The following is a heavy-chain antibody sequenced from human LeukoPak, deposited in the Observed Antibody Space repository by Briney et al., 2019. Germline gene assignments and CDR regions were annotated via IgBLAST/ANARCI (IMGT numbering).Heavy chain of an antibody. CDR1: GFTFSSYA. CDR2: ISGSGGST. CDR3: AKINGQQRGVLWFDP. D-gene: IGHD6-13*01. J-gene: IGHJ5*02. V-gene: IGHV3-23*01. Sequence: PGGSLRLSCAASGFTFSSYAMSWVRQAPGKGLEWVSAISGSGGSTYYADSVKGRFTISRDNSKNTLYLQMNSLRAEDTAVYYCAKINGQQRGVLWFDPWGQGTLVTVSS.